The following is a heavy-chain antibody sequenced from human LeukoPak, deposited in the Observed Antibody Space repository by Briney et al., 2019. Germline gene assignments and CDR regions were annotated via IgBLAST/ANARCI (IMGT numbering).Heavy chain of an antibody. CDR2: IRSKAYGGTT. Sequence: PGGSLRPSCAASGFTFSSYAMHWVRQAPGKGLEWVGFIRSKAYGGTTEYAASVKGRFTISRDDSKSIAYLQMNSLKTEDTAVYYCTTQTRIAAAYYWGQGTLVTVSS. V-gene: IGHV3-49*04. CDR1: GFTFSSYA. CDR3: TTQTRIAAAYY. D-gene: IGHD6-13*01. J-gene: IGHJ4*02.